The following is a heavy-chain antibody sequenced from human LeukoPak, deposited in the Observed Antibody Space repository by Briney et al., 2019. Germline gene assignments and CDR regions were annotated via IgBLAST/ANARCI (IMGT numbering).Heavy chain of an antibody. V-gene: IGHV3-74*01. CDR2: ISGDGTAR. Sequence: AGGSLRLSCAASGFTSSSYWMRWVRQVPGKGLVWVSRISGDGTARNYADSVKGRFTISRDDAKNTVDLQMNSLRGEDTAVYYCVRGRGSYGWFDPWGQGTLVTVSS. D-gene: IGHD3-10*01. CDR1: GFTSSSYW. J-gene: IGHJ5*02. CDR3: VRGRGSYGWFDP.